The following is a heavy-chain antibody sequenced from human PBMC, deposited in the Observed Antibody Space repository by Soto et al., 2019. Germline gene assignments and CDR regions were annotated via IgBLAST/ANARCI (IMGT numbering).Heavy chain of an antibody. CDR3: ARAPILPGWFDP. J-gene: IGHJ5*02. Sequence: GASVKVSCKASGYTFTSYGISWVRQAPGQGLEWMGWISAYNGNTNYAQKLQGRVTMTTDKSTSTAYMELSSLRSEDTAVYYCARAPILPGWFDPWGQGTLVTVSS. V-gene: IGHV1-18*01. CDR1: GYTFTSYG. CDR2: ISAYNGNT.